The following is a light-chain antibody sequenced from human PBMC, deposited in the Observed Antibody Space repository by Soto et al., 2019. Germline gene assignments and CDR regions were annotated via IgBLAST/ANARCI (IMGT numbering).Light chain of an antibody. CDR3: LSYPSSTPLV. Sequence: QSALTQPASVSGSPGQSITISCTGTSSDVGGYNYVSWYQQHPGKAPKLMIYEVSNRPSGVSNPFSGSKSGNTPSLTISVLQPDYHPYYYSLSYPSSTPLVFCRGTKVTVL. CDR1: SSDVGGYNY. CDR2: EVS. J-gene: IGLJ3*02. V-gene: IGLV2-14*01.